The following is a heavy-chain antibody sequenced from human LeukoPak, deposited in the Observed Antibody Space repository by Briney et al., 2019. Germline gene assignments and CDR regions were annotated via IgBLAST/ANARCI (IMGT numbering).Heavy chain of an antibody. CDR1: GYSFSSGYY. Sequence: SETLSLTCAVSGYSFSSGYYWGWIRQPPGKGLEWIGSIYHSGSTYYNPSLKSRVTISVDTSKNQFSLKLSFVTAADTAVYYCARVGGIAVAGTSYDFDYWGQGTLVTVSS. V-gene: IGHV4-38-2*01. D-gene: IGHD6-19*01. CDR3: ARVGGIAVAGTSYDFDY. J-gene: IGHJ4*02. CDR2: IYHSGST.